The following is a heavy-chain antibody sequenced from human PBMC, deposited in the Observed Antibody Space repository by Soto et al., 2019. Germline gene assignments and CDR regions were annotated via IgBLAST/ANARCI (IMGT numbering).Heavy chain of an antibody. CDR1: GGSISSYY. V-gene: IGHV4-59*01. CDR3: ATGYCSSTSCYGFDY. J-gene: IGHJ4*02. D-gene: IGHD2-2*01. Sequence: PSETLSLTCTVSGGSISSYYWSWIRQPPGKGLEWIGYIYYSGSTNYNPSLKSRVTISVDTSKNQFSLKLSSVTAADTAVYYCATGYCSSTSCYGFDYWGQGTLVTVSS. CDR2: IYYSGST.